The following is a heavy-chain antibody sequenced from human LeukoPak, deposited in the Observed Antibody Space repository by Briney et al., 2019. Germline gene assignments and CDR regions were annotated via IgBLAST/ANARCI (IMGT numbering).Heavy chain of an antibody. D-gene: IGHD3-22*01. J-gene: IGHJ4*02. CDR1: GYSFISYW. Sequence: GESLKISCKGSGYSFISYWIGWVRQMPGKGLEWMGIIYPGDSDTRYSPSFQSQVTISADKSISTAYLQWSSLKASDTAMYYCARSTHYYDSSGAYYFDYWGQGTLVTVSS. CDR2: IYPGDSDT. CDR3: ARSTHYYDSSGAYYFDY. V-gene: IGHV5-51*01.